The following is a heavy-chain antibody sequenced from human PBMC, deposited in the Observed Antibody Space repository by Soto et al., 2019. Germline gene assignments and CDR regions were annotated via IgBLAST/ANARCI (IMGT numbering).Heavy chain of an antibody. J-gene: IGHJ6*02. Sequence: GESLKISCTTSGYSFTNYWIGWVRQMPGKVPEWMVIIYPGDSDTRYSPSFQGQVTISADKATSTDYLLWSSLKASDTAIYFCAGSIFYYGMDVWGQGTTVTVSS. CDR3: AGSIFYYGMDV. CDR2: IYPGDSDT. CDR1: GYSFTNYW. V-gene: IGHV5-51*01.